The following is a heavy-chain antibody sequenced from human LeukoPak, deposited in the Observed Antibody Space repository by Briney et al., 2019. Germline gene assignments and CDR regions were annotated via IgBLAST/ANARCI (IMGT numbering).Heavy chain of an antibody. D-gene: IGHD1-26*01. J-gene: IGHJ4*02. CDR1: GFTFSTYD. V-gene: IGHV3-7*02. CDR2: INQDGSDK. CDR3: ASYSVNYSGFDY. Sequence: GGSLRLSCATSGFTFSTYDMSWVRQAPGKGLEWVATINQDGSDKYYVDSVKGRFTISRDNSKNSLYLQMNSLRAEDTAVYYCASYSVNYSGFDYWGQGTLVTVSS.